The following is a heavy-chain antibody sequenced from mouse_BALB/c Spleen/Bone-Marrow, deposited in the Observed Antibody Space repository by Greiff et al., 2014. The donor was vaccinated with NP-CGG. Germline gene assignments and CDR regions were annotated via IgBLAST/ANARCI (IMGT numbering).Heavy chain of an antibody. CDR1: GFSFTDYE. J-gene: IGHJ2*01. CDR3: TREKVGDFDY. V-gene: IGHV1-15*01. CDR2: IHPGSGGT. Sequence: VKLVESGAELVRPGASVKLSCKALGFSFTDYEMHWVKQTPVHGLEWIGTIHPGSGGTAYNQKFKGKATLTADKSSSTAYMELSSLTSEDSAVYDCTREKVGDFDYWGQGTTLTVSS.